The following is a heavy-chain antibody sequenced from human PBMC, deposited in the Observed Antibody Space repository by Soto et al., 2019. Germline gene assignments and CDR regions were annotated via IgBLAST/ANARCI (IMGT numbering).Heavy chain of an antibody. CDR3: ARGMIIAANWFDP. V-gene: IGHV3-7*03. J-gene: IGHJ5*02. CDR1: GFTFTNYW. Sequence: QPGGSLRLSCAASGFTFTNYWMNWVRQAPGKGLEWVANIRQDGSENYYVDSVKGRFTISRDNAKNSLYLQMNSLRAEDTAVYYCARGMIIAANWFDPWGQGTLVTVSS. D-gene: IGHD6-13*01. CDR2: IRQDGSEN.